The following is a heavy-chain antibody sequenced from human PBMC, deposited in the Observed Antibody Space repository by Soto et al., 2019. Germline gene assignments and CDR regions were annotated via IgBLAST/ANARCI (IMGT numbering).Heavy chain of an antibody. V-gene: IGHV4-59*06. Sequence: SETLSLTCTVSGGSISSYYWTWIRQHPGKGLEWIGYIHYSGSTHYNPSLKSRLTISVDTSKNQFSLRLSSVTAADTAVYYCARESLIRGVHNWFDPWGQGTLVTVSS. D-gene: IGHD3-10*01. CDR3: ARESLIRGVHNWFDP. CDR2: IHYSGST. J-gene: IGHJ5*02. CDR1: GGSISSYY.